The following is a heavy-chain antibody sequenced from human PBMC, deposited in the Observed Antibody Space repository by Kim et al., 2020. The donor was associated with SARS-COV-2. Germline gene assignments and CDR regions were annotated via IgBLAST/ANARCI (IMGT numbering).Heavy chain of an antibody. CDR3: ARLRGPRRDCSGGSCYFDY. CDR2: IYYSGST. J-gene: IGHJ4*02. D-gene: IGHD2-15*01. CDR1: GGSISSYY. Sequence: SETLSLTCTVSGGSISSYYWSWIRQPPGKGLEWIGYIYYSGSTNYNPSLKSRVTISVDTSKNQFSLKLSSVTAADTAVYYWARLRGPRRDCSGGSCYFDYWGQGTLVTVSS. V-gene: IGHV4-59*13.